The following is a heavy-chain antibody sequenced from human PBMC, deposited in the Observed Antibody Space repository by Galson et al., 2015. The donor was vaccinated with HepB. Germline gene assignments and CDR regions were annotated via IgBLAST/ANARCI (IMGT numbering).Heavy chain of an antibody. CDR3: ARDGTYGTFGVVTFFDY. J-gene: IGHJ4*02. D-gene: IGHD3-3*01. V-gene: IGHV1-18*01. CDR1: GYTFTSYG. Sequence: SVKVSCKASGYTFTSYGISWVRQAPGQGLEWMGWISAYNGNTNYAQKLQGRVTMTTDTSTSTAYMELRSLRSDDTAVYYCARDGTYGTFGVVTFFDYWGQGTLVTVSS. CDR2: ISAYNGNT.